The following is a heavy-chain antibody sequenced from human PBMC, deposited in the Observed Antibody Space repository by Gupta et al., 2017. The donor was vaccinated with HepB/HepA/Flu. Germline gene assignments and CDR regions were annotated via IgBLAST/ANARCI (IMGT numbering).Heavy chain of an antibody. V-gene: IGHV4-59*08. CDR1: GGSISSYY. D-gene: IGHD6-13*01. J-gene: IGHJ6*02. Sequence: QVQLQESGPGLVKPSETLSLTCTVSGGSISSYYWSWIRQPPGKGLEWIGYIYYSGSTNYNPSLKSRVTILVDTSKNQFSLKLSSVTAADTAVYYCARLYSSRHYDYYYYGMDVWGQGTTVTVSS. CDR3: ARLYSSRHYDYYYYGMDV. CDR2: IYYSGST.